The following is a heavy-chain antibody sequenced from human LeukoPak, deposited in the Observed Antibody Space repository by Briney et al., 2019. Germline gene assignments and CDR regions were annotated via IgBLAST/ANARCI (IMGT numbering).Heavy chain of an antibody. CDR2: IYHSGST. J-gene: IGHJ5*02. D-gene: IGHD6-13*01. V-gene: IGHV4-30-2*01. Sequence: ASQTLSLTCTVSGGSISSGGYYWSWIRQPPGKGLEWIGYIYHSGSTYYNPSLKSRVTISVDRSKNQFSLKLSSVTAADTAVYYCARGIASLSGGEGCWFDPWGQGTLVTVSS. CDR3: ARGIASLSGGEGCWFDP. CDR1: GGSISSGGYY.